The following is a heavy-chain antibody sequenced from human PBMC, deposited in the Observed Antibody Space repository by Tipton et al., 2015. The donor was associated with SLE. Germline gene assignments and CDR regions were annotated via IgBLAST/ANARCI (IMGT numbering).Heavy chain of an antibody. D-gene: IGHD3-9*01. V-gene: IGHV3-30*02. CDR2: IRYDGSNK. Sequence: SLRLSCAASGFTFSSYGMHWVRQAPGKGLEWVAFIRYDGSNKYYADSVKGRFTISRDNSKNTLYLQMNSLRAEDTAVYYCAKDRSRCYDILTGGAFDIWGQGTMVTVSS. CDR3: AKDRSRCYDILTGGAFDI. CDR1: GFTFSSYG. J-gene: IGHJ3*02.